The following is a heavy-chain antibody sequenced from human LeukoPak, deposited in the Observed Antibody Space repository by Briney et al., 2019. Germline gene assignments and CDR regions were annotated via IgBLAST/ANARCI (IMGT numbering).Heavy chain of an antibody. CDR1: GGSFSGYY. J-gene: IGHJ3*02. Sequence: SETLSLTCAVYGGSFSGYYWSWIRQHPGKGLEWIGYIYYSGSTYYNPSLKSRVTISVDTSKNQFSLKLNSVTAADTAVYYCARLYDSFRAFDIWGQGTIITVSS. CDR3: ARLYDSFRAFDI. D-gene: IGHD2-8*01. CDR2: IYYSGST. V-gene: IGHV4-31*11.